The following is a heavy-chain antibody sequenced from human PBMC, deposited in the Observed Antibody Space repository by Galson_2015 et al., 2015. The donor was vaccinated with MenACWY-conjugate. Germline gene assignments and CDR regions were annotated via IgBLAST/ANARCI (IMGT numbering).Heavy chain of an antibody. CDR3: AREGSAYLCLEPFHSSDAFDV. CDR1: GYSVTSHY. D-gene: IGHD3-16*01. J-gene: IGHJ3*01. V-gene: IGHV1-46*01. Sequence: SVKVSCKASGYSVTSHYIHWVRQAPGQGLEWMGLINPNGGITIYAQKFQGRVTVARDTSTSTVCLELSSLTSDDPAVYYCAREGSAYLCLEPFHSSDAFDVWGQGTMVTVSS. CDR2: INPNGGIT.